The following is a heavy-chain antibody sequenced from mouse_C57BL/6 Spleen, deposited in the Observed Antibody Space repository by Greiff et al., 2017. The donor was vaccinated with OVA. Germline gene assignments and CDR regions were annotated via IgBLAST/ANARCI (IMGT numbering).Heavy chain of an antibody. CDR3: TRDRPHYCGSPFDY. CDR2: ISSGGDYI. V-gene: IGHV5-9-1*02. J-gene: IGHJ2*01. Sequence: SLEWVAYISSGGDYIYYADTVKGRFTISRDNARNTLYLQMSSLKYAETARYYCTRDRPHYCGSPFDYWGKGTTLTVSS. D-gene: IGHD1-1*01.